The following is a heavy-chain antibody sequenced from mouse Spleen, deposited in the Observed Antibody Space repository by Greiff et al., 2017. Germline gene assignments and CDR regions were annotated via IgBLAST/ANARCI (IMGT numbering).Heavy chain of an antibody. CDR3: ARNEDYAMDY. CDR1: GYTFTSYW. J-gene: IGHJ4*01. CDR2: IDPSDSYT. Sequence: VQLQQPGAELVMPGASVKLSCKASGYTFTSYWMHWVKQRPGQGLEWIGEIDPSDSYTNYNQKFKGKATLTVDKSSSTAYMQLSSLTSEDSAVYYCARNEDYAMDYWGQGTSVTVSS. V-gene: IGHV1-69*01.